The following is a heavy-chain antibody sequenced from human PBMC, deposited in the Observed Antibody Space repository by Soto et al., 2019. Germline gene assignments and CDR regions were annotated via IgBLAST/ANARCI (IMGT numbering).Heavy chain of an antibody. D-gene: IGHD5-18*01. CDR3: ARSGYSYGPYYYYYGMDV. Sequence: QVQLVQSGAEVKKPGASVKVSCKASGYTFTSYGISWVRQAPGQGLEWMGWISAYNGNTNYAQKLQGRVTMTTDTSTRTAYMELRSLRADDTAVYYCARSGYSYGPYYYYYGMDVWGQGTTVTVSS. CDR1: GYTFTSYG. CDR2: ISAYNGNT. V-gene: IGHV1-18*01. J-gene: IGHJ6*02.